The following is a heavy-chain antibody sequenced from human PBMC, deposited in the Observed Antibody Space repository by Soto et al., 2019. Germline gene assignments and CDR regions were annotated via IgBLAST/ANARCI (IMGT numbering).Heavy chain of an antibody. J-gene: IGHJ4*02. CDR1: VFSFSTSQVG. CDR3: GHRPGGFLSGWDNGYFDY. Sequence: SGPTLVNPTQTLTLTCTFSVFSFSTSQVGVGWVRQPPGKAQEWLGLIYWDNDRRYSPSVRSRLSLTKDTSKNQVVLTMTNMDPVDTATYYCGHRPGGFLSGWDNGYFDYWGRGVLVTVSS. CDR2: IYWDNDR. V-gene: IGHV2-5*02. D-gene: IGHD6-19*01.